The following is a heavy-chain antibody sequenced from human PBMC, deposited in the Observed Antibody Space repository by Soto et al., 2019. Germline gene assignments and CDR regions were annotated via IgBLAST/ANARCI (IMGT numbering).Heavy chain of an antibody. J-gene: IGHJ4*02. CDR2: INPDGTST. D-gene: IGHD1-20*01. Sequence: EVQLVESGGGLVQPGGSLRVSCAASGFIFTDYWLHWVRQVPGEGLEWLSRINPDGTSTDYADSVKGRFTVSRDNAKNTLYLPMNSLRAEDTAVYYCARKGEVTGLKYWGQGTLVTVSS. CDR3: ARKGEVTGLKY. CDR1: GFIFTDYW. V-gene: IGHV3-74*01.